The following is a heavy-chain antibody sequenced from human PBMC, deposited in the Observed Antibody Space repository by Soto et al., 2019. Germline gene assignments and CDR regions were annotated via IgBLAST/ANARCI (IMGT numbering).Heavy chain of an antibody. J-gene: IGHJ6*02. CDR3: ATSLLDYGDYVYYYYYGMDV. V-gene: IGHV4-59*01. Sequence: QVQLQESGPGLVKPSETLSLTCTVSGGSISSYYWSWIRQPPGKGLEWIGYIYYSGSTNYNPSLKSRVTISVDTSKNQFSLKMSSVTAADTAVYYCATSLLDYGDYVYYYYYGMDVWGQGTTVTVSS. CDR1: GGSISSYY. CDR2: IYYSGST. D-gene: IGHD4-17*01.